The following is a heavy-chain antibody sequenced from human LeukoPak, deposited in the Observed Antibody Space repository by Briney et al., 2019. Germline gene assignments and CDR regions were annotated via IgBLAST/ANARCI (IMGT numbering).Heavy chain of an antibody. CDR2: ICGSGGST. CDR3: AKDRKISYYYDSSGPYYFDY. Sequence: GSLKLSFSGSGIHLSRLGQGRVRQAPGKGPEWVSAICGSGGSTYYADSVKGRFTISRDNSKNTLYLQMNSLRAEDTAVYYCAKDRKISYYYDSSGPYYFDYWGQGTLVTVSS. V-gene: IGHV3-23*01. CDR1: GIHLSRLG. D-gene: IGHD3-22*01. J-gene: IGHJ4*02.